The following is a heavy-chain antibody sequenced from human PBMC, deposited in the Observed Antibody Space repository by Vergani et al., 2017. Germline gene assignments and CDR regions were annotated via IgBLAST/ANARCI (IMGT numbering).Heavy chain of an antibody. V-gene: IGHV5-51*01. Sequence: EVQLVQSGAEVKKPGESLKIPCKGSGYTYTSYRIGWVGQMPGKGMEGMGIIYPCDSDTRYSPYFQGQVTISADKSISTAYLQWSSLKSADTAMYYCARRHFPTISGGFDPWGQGTLVTVSS. CDR2: IYPCDSDT. J-gene: IGHJ5*02. CDR1: GYTYTSYR. CDR3: ARRHFPTISGGFDP. D-gene: IGHD3-3*01.